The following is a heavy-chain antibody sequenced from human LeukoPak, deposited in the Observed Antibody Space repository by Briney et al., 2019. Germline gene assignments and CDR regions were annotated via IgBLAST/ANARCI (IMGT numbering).Heavy chain of an antibody. Sequence: GASVKVSCKASGGTFSSYAISWVRQAPGQGLEWMGRIIPIFGTANYAQKFQGRVTITTDESTSTAYMELSSLRSEDTAVYYCASCGGDCYHWDYWGQGTLVTVSS. V-gene: IGHV1-69*05. CDR2: IIPIFGTA. J-gene: IGHJ4*02. CDR3: ASCGGDCYHWDY. D-gene: IGHD2-21*02. CDR1: GGTFSSYA.